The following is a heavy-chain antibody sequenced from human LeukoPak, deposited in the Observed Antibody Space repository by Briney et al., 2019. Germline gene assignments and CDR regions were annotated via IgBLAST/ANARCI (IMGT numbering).Heavy chain of an antibody. CDR2: ISGSGDST. D-gene: IGHD1-14*01. V-gene: IGHV3-23*01. J-gene: IGHJ4*02. Sequence: PGGSLRLSCAASGFIFSIYAMTWVRQLPGKGLEWVSSISGSGDSTYHADSVKGRFTISRDNSKNMLYLQMNSLGAEDTAVYYCVSSPQITAFDNWGQGILVTVSS. CDR1: GFIFSIYA. CDR3: VSSPQITAFDN.